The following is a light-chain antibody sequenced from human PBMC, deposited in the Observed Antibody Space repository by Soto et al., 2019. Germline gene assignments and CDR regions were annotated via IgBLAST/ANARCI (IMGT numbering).Light chain of an antibody. CDR1: QDIGNF. J-gene: IGKJ4*01. V-gene: IGKV1-27*01. CDR2: AAS. Sequence: DIQMTQSPSSLSAFVGDRVTITCRASQDIGNFLAWYQQKPGKVPKLLIYAASTLQSGVPSRFSGSGSVTDFTLAISSLQPEDVATYYCQKCKVAPFTFGGGTNVESK. CDR3: QKCKVAPFT.